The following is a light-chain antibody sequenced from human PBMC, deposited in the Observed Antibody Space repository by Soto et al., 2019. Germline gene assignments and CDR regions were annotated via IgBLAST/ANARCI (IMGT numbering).Light chain of an antibody. J-gene: IGKJ2*01. V-gene: IGKV3-11*01. Sequence: EIVLTQFPATLSLSPGDRATLSSRASQSVPSYLAWYQQKPGQAPRLLVYDISNRATGIPARFTGSGSGTDFTLTISSLEPEDSAVYYCQQRNAWPRNTFGQGTKLQI. CDR3: QQRNAWPRNT. CDR1: QSVPSY. CDR2: DIS.